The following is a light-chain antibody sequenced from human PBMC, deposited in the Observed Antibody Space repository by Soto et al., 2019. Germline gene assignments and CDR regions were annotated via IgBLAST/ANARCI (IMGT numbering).Light chain of an antibody. Sequence: DIQMTQSPSTLSASVGHTVTVTCRASQSVSGWLAWYQQKPGEAPKLLIHDASSLESGVPSRFSGSGSATEFSLTISSLESGDSGTYHCQQYATYAPSTFGQGTKVDI. CDR3: QQYATYAPST. CDR2: DAS. V-gene: IGKV1-5*01. CDR1: QSVSGW. J-gene: IGKJ1*01.